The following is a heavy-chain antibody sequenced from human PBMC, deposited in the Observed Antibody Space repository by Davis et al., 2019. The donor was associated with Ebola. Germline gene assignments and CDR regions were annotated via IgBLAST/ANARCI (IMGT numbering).Heavy chain of an antibody. V-gene: IGHV3-23*01. CDR2: IGLQHDT. D-gene: IGHD5-24*01. CDR1: GFTFSAHA. Sequence: GESLKISCAASGFTFSAHAMYWVRQAPGKGLEWVSIIGLQHDTYYPDSVKGRFTISRDNSKNTLYLQMNSLRAEDTAVYYCARGRVEMATVSLDYWGQGTLVTVSS. CDR3: ARGRVEMATVSLDY. J-gene: IGHJ4*02.